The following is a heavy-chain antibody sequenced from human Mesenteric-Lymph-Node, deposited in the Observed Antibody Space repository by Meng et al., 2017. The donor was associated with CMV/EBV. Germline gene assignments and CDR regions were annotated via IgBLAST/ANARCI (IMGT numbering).Heavy chain of an antibody. D-gene: IGHD1-1*01. V-gene: IGHV3-74*01. CDR2: ISSDGSST. CDR1: GITFSSYW. J-gene: IGHJ4*02. CDR3: ASGWNDYYFDY. Sequence: GGSLRLSCAASGITFSSYWMHWVRQAPGKGLVWVSRISSDGSSTSYADSVKGRFTISRDNAKNSVLLQMNSLRVEDAAVYYCASGWNDYYFDYWGQGTLVTVSS.